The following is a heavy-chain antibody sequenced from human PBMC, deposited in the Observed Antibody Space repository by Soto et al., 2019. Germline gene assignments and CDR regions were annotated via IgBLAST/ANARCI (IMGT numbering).Heavy chain of an antibody. D-gene: IGHD4-4*01. CDR1: GFTFGSYA. Sequence: PGGSLRLSCAASGFTFGSYAMHWVRQAPGKGLEYVSAISSNGGSIYYGNSVKGRFTISRDNSKNTLYLQMGSLRAEDMAVYYCARLHNYHYAXDVWGQGTTXTVSS. V-gene: IGHV3-64*01. J-gene: IGHJ6*02. CDR2: ISSNGGSI. CDR3: ARLHNYHYAXDV.